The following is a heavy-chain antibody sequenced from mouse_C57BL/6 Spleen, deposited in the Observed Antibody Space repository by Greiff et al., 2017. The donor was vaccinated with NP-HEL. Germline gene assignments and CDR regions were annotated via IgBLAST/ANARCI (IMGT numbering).Heavy chain of an antibody. D-gene: IGHD1-1*01. Sequence: VQLQQSGPELVKPGASVKISCKASGYSFTGYYMHWVKQSHGNILDWIGYIYPYNGVSSYNQKFKGKATLTVDKSSSTAYMGLRSLASEVSAFYYCATGSSSFAYWGQGTLVTVSA. CDR1: GYSFTGYY. CDR2: IYPYNGVS. CDR3: ATGSSSFAY. J-gene: IGHJ3*01. V-gene: IGHV1-31*01.